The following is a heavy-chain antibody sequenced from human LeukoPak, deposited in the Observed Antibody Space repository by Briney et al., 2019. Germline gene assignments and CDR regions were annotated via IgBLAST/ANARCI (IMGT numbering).Heavy chain of an antibody. J-gene: IGHJ1*01. CDR3: ARGVFGELEKLMFQH. Sequence: ASVKVSCKASGYTFNSYYIHWVRQAPGQGLEWMGIINPSGGSTRYPQKFQDRVTMTRDTPTSTVYMELSSLKSDDTAIYYCARGVFGELEKLMFQHWGQGTLVTVSS. CDR1: GYTFNSYY. D-gene: IGHD3-10*02. V-gene: IGHV1-46*02. CDR2: INPSGGST.